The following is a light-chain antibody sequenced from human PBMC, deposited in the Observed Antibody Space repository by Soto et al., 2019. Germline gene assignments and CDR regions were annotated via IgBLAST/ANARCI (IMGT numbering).Light chain of an antibody. J-gene: IGKJ4*01. V-gene: IGKV3-15*01. CDR1: QSVRSTY. CDR2: GVS. CDR3: QQYGDWPLT. Sequence: EIVMTQSPVTLSVSPGERATLSCRASQSVRSTYLAWYQQKPGQAPRLLIFGVSSRAAGIPARFSGSGSGTEFTLTISSLQSEDFAVYYCQQYGDWPLTFGGGTKVDIK.